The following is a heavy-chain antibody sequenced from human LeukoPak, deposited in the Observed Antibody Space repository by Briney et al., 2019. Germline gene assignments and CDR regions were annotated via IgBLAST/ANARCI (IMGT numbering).Heavy chain of an antibody. Sequence: ASVKVSCKASGYTFTDYYLHWARQAPGQGLEWMGWINPNSGGRNYALKFQGRVTMTRDTSISTVCMEVSRLTSDDTAVYFCARGESSSSSSHYYYYYMDVWGKGTTVTVSS. V-gene: IGHV1-2*02. CDR2: INPNSGGR. CDR1: GYTFTDYY. D-gene: IGHD6-6*01. J-gene: IGHJ6*03. CDR3: ARGESSSSSSHYYYYYMDV.